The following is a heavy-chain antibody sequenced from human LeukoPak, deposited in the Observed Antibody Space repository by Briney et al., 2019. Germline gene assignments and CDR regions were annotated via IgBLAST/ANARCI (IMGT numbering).Heavy chain of an antibody. CDR1: GGSISDYY. D-gene: IGHD3-9*01. CDR2: IYYSGST. CDR3: ARRSDILTGYVYYFDY. Sequence: SETLSLTCTVSGGSISDYYWNWIRQPPGKGLEWIGYIYYSGSTNYNPSLKSRVTISVDTSKNQFSLKLSSVTAADTAVYYCARRSDILTGYVYYFDYWGQGTLVTVSS. V-gene: IGHV4-59*08. J-gene: IGHJ4*02.